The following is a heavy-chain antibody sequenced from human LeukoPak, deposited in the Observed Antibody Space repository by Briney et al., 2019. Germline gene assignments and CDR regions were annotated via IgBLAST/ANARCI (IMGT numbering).Heavy chain of an antibody. CDR3: ARSGRGTYYYFDL. D-gene: IGHD5-12*01. V-gene: IGHV1-2*02. CDR1: GYTFTVFY. J-gene: IGHJ4*02. CDR2: INPNSGGT. Sequence: ASVKVSCKASGYTFTVFYMHWVRQAPGQGLEWMGWINPNSGGTNYAQKFQGRVTMTRDTSISTVYMELSRLRSDDTAVYYCARSGRGTYYYFDLWGQGTLVTVSS.